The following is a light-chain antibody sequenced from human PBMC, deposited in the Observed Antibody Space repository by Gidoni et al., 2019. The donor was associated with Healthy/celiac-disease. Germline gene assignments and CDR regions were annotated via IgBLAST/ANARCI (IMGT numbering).Light chain of an antibody. J-gene: IGLJ2*01. CDR3: QSADSSAVV. CDR1: ALPKQY. V-gene: IGLV3-25*02. CDR2: KDS. Sequence: SYELTQPPSVSVSPGQTARINCSGDALPKQYAYWYQQKPGQAPVLVIYKDSERPSGIPERFSGSSSGTTVTLTISGVQAEDEADYYCQSADSSAVVFGGGTKLTVL.